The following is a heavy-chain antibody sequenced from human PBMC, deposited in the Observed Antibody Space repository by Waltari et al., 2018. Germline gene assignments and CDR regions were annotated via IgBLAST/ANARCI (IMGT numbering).Heavy chain of an antibody. CDR2: IYSCGHT. V-gene: IGHV3-53*01. D-gene: IGHD3-3*01. CDR3: EREHYNYWSGYQGYAFDI. J-gene: IGHJ3*02. CDR1: GFSVYNNY. Sequence: KLVESGGGLMQPGGSLRLSCAASGFSVYNNYLSWVRQAPGKGLEWVSVIYSCGHTNYAEFGKGRFTNCSDNNKNTLYLQKNSLRAEDTAVDYCEREHYNYWSGYQGYAFDIGGQGITVTVSS.